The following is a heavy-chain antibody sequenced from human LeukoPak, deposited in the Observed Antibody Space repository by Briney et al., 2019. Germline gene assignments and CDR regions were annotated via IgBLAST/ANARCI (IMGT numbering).Heavy chain of an antibody. J-gene: IGHJ4*02. CDR3: ARESRDGYNQRRYFDY. CDR2: IIPIFGTA. V-gene: IGHV1-69*01. D-gene: IGHD5-24*01. Sequence: ASVKVSCKASAGTFSGYAISWVRQAPGQGLEWMGGIIPIFGTANYAQKFQGRVTITADESTSTAYMELSSLRSEDTAVYYCARESRDGYNQRRYFDYWGQGTLVTVSS. CDR1: AGTFSGYA.